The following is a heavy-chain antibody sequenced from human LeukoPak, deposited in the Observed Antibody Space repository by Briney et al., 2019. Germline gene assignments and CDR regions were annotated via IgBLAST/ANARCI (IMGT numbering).Heavy chain of an antibody. CDR1: GGSFSNYH. Sequence: PSETLSLTCTVSGGSFSNYHWSWIRQPPGKGLEWIGYIYYTGSTSYNPSLKSRVTISLDTSKNQFSLKLNSVTAADTALYYCARLSPAALVRWLDPWGQGTLVTVSS. CDR3: ARLSPAALVRWLDP. J-gene: IGHJ5*02. CDR2: IYYTGST. D-gene: IGHD2-2*01. V-gene: IGHV4-59*08.